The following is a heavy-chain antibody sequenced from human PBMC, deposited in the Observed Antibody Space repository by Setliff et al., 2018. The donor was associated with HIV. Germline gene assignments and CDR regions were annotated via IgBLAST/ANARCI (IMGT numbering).Heavy chain of an antibody. V-gene: IGHV4-4*09. D-gene: IGHD3-10*01. J-gene: IGHJ5*02. CDR2: IFTSGDT. CDR1: GVSISNYY. Sequence: SETLSLTCTVSGVSISNYYWNWIRQPPGKGLEWIGYIFTSGDTNYNPSLRSRVTLSVDTSKNQFSLRLSSVTAADTAVYYCARAFGSGSYRWFDPWGQGTLVTVSS. CDR3: ARAFGSGSYRWFDP.